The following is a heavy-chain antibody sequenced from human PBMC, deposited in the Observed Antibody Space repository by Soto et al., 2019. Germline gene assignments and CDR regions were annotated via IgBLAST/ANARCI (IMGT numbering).Heavy chain of an antibody. CDR3: ARRYRGNFDY. CDR2: IYYSGST. CDR1: GGSISNYY. V-gene: IGHV4-59*01. D-gene: IGHD3-16*02. Sequence: SETLSLTCTVSGGSISNYYWSWIRQPPGKGLEWIGYIYYSGSTNYNPSLKSRVTISVDTSKSQFSLKLSSVTAADTAVYYCARRYRGNFDYWGQGTLVTVSS. J-gene: IGHJ4*02.